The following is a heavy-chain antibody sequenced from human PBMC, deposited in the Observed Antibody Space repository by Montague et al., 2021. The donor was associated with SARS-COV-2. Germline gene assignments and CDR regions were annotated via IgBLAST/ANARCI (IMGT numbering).Heavy chain of an antibody. D-gene: IGHD3-10*01. CDR2: TNYSGST. CDR1: GGSISSYY. J-gene: IGHJ4*02. CDR3: ARVKRWYYYGLGVSAGFDY. V-gene: IGHV4-59*01. Sequence: SETLSLTCTVSGGSISSYYWSWIRQPPGKGLEWIGDTNYSGSTNYNPSLKSRVTISVDTSKNQFSLKLSSVTAADTAVYYCARVKRWYYYGLGVSAGFDYWGQGTLVTVSS.